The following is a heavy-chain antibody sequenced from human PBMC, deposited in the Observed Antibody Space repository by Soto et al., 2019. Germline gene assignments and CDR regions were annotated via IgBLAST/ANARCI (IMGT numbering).Heavy chain of an antibody. CDR3: AKDQDGVVVAAIPDY. Sequence: GGSLRLSCAASGFTFSSYAMNWVRQAPGKGLEWVSGISGSGGSTYYADSVKGRFTISRDNSKNTLYLQMNSLRAEDTAVYYCAKDQDGVVVAAIPDYWGQGTLVTVSS. V-gene: IGHV3-23*01. D-gene: IGHD2-15*01. CDR2: ISGSGGST. J-gene: IGHJ4*02. CDR1: GFTFSSYA.